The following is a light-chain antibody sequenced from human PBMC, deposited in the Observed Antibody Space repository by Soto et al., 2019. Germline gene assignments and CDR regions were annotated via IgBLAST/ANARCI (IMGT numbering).Light chain of an antibody. CDR1: SSNIGAGYD. V-gene: IGLV1-40*01. Sequence: SVLTKPASGYRVPGRRGTISRNRSSSNIGAGYDVHWYRQLPGTAPKLLIYGNSNRPSGVPDRFSGSKSGTSASLAITGLQAEDEADYYCQSYDRSLSDHVFGTGTKVTVL. CDR2: GNS. J-gene: IGLJ1*01. CDR3: QSYDRSLSDHV.